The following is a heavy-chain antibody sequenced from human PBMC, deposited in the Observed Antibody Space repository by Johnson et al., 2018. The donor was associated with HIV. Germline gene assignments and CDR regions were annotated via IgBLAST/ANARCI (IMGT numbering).Heavy chain of an antibody. CDR3: AIAPLGYCSSSTCITDAFDV. D-gene: IGHD2-2*01. CDR1: GFTVSNIY. Sequence: VQLVESGGGLVQPGGSLRLSCAASGFTVSNIYMSWVRQAPGKGLERVSVIYSGGRTDYADSVKVRFTISRDNSKNTLYLQMNSRRAEATAVYYCAIAPLGYCSSSTCITDAFDVWGQGTMVTVSS. V-gene: IGHV3-66*01. CDR2: IYSGGRT. J-gene: IGHJ3*01.